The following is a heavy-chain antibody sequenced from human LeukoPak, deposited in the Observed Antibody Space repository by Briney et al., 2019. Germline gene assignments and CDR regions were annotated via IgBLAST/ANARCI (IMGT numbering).Heavy chain of an antibody. J-gene: IGHJ4*02. V-gene: IGHV3-23*01. D-gene: IGHD3-10*01. CDR1: GFTFSSYA. CDR2: ISGSGGST. Sequence: GGSLRLSCAASGFTFSSYAMSWVRQAPGKGLEWVSAISGSGGSTYYADSVKGRFTISRDNSKHTLYLQMNSLRAEDTAVYYCAKTPPFITMVRGVSLVLDHWGQGTLVTVSS. CDR3: AKTPPFITMVRGVSLVLDH.